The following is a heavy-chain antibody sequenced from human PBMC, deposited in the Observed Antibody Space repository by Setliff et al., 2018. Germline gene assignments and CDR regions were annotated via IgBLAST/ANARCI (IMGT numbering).Heavy chain of an antibody. CDR3: ASQLGGYCSGGSCYSYYYYYYMDV. CDR1: GGSFSGYY. V-gene: IGHV4-34*01. J-gene: IGHJ6*03. Sequence: PSETLSLTCAVYGGSFSGYYWSWIRQPPGKGLEWIGEINHSGGTNYNPSLKSRVTISVDTSKNQFSLKLSSVTAADTAVYYCASQLGGYCSGGSCYSYYYYYYMDVWGKGTTVTVSS. CDR2: INHSGGT. D-gene: IGHD2-15*01.